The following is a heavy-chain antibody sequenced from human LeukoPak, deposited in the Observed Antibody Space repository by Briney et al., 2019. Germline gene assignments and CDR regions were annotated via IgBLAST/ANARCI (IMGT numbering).Heavy chain of an antibody. CDR1: GGSVSSGGYY. CDR3: ARGEASIAAFDP. D-gene: IGHD6-6*01. J-gene: IGHJ5*02. Sequence: SQTLSLTCTVSGGSVSSGGYYWSWIRQHPGKGLEWIGYIYYSGSTYYNPSLKSRVTISVDTSKNQFSLKLSSVTAADTAVYYCARGEASIAAFDPWGQGTLVTVSS. V-gene: IGHV4-31*03. CDR2: IYYSGST.